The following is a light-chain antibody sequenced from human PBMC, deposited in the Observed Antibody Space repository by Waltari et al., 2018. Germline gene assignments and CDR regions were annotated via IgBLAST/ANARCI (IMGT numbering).Light chain of an antibody. CDR3: QQYLLFWT. Sequence: DIQMTQSPSTLSASVGDRVTITGRASQTINGWLAWYQQKPGKAPELLIHDASTLESGVPPRFSGSGSGTEFTLTISSVQPEDVATYYCQQYLLFWTFGQGTRVEIK. J-gene: IGKJ1*01. V-gene: IGKV1-5*01. CDR1: QTINGW. CDR2: DAS.